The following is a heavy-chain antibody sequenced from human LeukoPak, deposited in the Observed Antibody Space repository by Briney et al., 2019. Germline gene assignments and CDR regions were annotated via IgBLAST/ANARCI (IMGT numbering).Heavy chain of an antibody. V-gene: IGHV4-59*01. CDR3: ARTAYARFFDL. D-gene: IGHD2-21*01. CDR1: GDPIKSYY. Sequence: KPSETPSPTRTVPGDPIKSYYWSWIRQPPRKGLEWIGHIYYSGSTNYNPSLKSRATISIDTSKNQFSLKLSSVTAADTAVYYCARTAYARFFDLWGRGTLVTVSS. J-gene: IGHJ2*01. CDR2: IYYSGST.